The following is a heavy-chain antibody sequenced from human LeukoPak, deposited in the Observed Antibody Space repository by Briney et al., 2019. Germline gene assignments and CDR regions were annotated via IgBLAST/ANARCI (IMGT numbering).Heavy chain of an antibody. CDR2: ISAYNGNT. V-gene: IGHV1-18*01. Sequence: ASVKVSCKASGYTFTSYGISWVRQAPGQGLEWMGWISAYNGNTNYAQKLQGRVTMTTDASTTTAYMELRSLRSDDTAVYYCVRDGHRLYDYYYYYMDVWGKGTTVTVSS. CDR1: GYTFTSYG. J-gene: IGHJ6*03. CDR3: VRDGHRLYDYYYYYMDV. D-gene: IGHD2-2*02.